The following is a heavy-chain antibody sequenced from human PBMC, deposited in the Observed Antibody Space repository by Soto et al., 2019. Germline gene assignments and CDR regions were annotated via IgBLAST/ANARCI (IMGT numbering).Heavy chain of an antibody. V-gene: IGHV4-34*01. J-gene: IGHJ4*02. D-gene: IGHD5-12*01. CDR3: ARGRGYSGYESTYYFDQ. Sequence: KPSETLSLTCAVYGGSCSGSFWSWIRQPPGKGLEWIGEINHSGSTNYNPSLKSRVTISVDTSKNQFSLTLSSVSAADTAVYYCARGRGYSGYESTYYFDQRGQGTLVTVSS. CDR1: GGSCSGSF. CDR2: INHSGST.